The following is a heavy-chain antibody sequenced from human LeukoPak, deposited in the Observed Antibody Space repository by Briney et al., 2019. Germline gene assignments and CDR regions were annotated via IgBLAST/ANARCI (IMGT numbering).Heavy chain of an antibody. V-gene: IGHV3-7*01. J-gene: IGHJ4*02. CDR1: GLTFSIHW. CDR2: INQDGSDK. CDR3: VGGDY. Sequence: GGSLRLSCAASGLTFSIHWMNWVRQAPGKGLEGVANINQDGSDKYYVDYVKGRFTISRDNTKNSLYLQMNSLRAEDTAVYYCVGGDYWGQGTLVTVSS.